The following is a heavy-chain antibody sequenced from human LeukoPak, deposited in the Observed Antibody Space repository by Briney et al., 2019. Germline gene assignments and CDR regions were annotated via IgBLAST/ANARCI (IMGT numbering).Heavy chain of an antibody. CDR1: GFTFSSYW. Sequence: GGSLRLSCAASGFTFSSYWMHWVRQSPGKGLVWVSRINTDGSSTSYADSVKGRFTISRDNAKNTLYLQMNSLRAEDAAVYYCARGIFGVVPYYYYYMDVWGKGTTVTVSS. CDR3: ARGIFGVVPYYYYYMDV. V-gene: IGHV3-74*01. D-gene: IGHD3-3*01. CDR2: INTDGSST. J-gene: IGHJ6*03.